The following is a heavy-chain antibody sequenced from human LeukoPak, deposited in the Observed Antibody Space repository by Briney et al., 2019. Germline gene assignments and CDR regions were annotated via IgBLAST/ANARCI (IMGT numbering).Heavy chain of an antibody. D-gene: IGHD6-19*01. CDR3: ARGNRAVAVDY. CDR2: INTNTGNP. V-gene: IGHV7-4-1*01. CDR1: GYTLTSFT. J-gene: IGHJ4*02. Sequence: ASVKVSCKVSGYTLTSFTINWVRQAPGQGLEWMGWINTNTGNPTYAQAFAGRFVFSLDTSVTTAYLQICSLKAEDTAVYYCARGNRAVAVDYWGQGTLVTVSS.